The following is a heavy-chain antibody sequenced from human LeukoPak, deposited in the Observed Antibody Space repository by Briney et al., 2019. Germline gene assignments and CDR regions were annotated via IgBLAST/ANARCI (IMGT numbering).Heavy chain of an antibody. CDR1: GGTFSSYA. Sequence: GSSVKVSCKASGGTFSSYAISWVRQAPGQGIEWMGGIIPIFGTANYAKKFQGRVTITADEAKSTAYMELSSLRSEDTAVYYCARVGRCGGDCWGAFDIWGQGTMVTVSS. D-gene: IGHD2-21*02. CDR3: ARVGRCGGDCWGAFDI. CDR2: IIPIFGTA. J-gene: IGHJ3*02. V-gene: IGHV1-69*01.